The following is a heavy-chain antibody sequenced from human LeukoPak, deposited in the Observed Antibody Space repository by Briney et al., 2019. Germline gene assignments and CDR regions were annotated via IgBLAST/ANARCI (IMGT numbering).Heavy chain of an antibody. V-gene: IGHV4-59*01. Sequence: PSETLSLTCTVSGGSISSYYWSWIRQPPGKGLEWIGYIYYSGSTNYNPSLKSRVTISVDTSKNQFSLKLSSVTAADTAVYYCARGYYDILIGYSYYFDYWGQGTLVTVSS. CDR2: IYYSGST. CDR3: ARGYYDILIGYSYYFDY. CDR1: GGSISSYY. D-gene: IGHD3-9*01. J-gene: IGHJ4*02.